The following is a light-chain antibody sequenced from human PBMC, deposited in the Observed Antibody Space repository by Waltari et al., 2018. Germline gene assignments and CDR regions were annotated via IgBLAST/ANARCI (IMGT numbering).Light chain of an antibody. V-gene: IGKV3-20*01. J-gene: IGKJ1*01. CDR3: QHYVRLPAT. Sequence: EMGLTHSPGSLSSSPGERVTLSCRASQSVSRALAWYQQKPGQAPRLLIFGASNRATGIPDRFSGSGSETDFSLTISRLEPEDFAVYYCQHYVRLPATFGRGTKVEIK. CDR2: GAS. CDR1: QSVSRA.